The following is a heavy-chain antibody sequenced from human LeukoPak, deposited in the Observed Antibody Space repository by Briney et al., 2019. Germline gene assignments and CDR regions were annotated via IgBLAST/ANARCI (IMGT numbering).Heavy chain of an antibody. CDR2: INDSGNT. J-gene: IGHJ4*02. D-gene: IGHD5-18*01. CDR1: GGSISTTGSY. V-gene: IGHV4-39*01. CDR3: ARGRGYSSPFDY. Sequence: PSETLSLTCTVSGGSISTTGSYWGCIRQPPGKGLEWIGSINDSGNTYYNPSLKSRLTMSVDTSMNQFSLRLSSVTAADTAVYYCARGRGYSSPFDYWGQGTLVTVSS.